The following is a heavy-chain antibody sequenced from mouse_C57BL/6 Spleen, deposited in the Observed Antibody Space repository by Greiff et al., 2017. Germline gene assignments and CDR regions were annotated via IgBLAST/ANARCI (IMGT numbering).Heavy chain of an antibody. CDR2: ISSCSSTI. CDR1: GFTFSDYG. J-gene: IGHJ4*01. D-gene: IGHD3-1*01. CDR3: ARKQLGLAAMDY. V-gene: IGHV5-17*01. Sequence: EVKLVEPGGGLVKPGGSLKLSCAASGFTFSDYGMHWVRQAPEKGLEWVAYISSCSSTIHYADTVKGRFTISRDNAKNTLFLQMTSLRSEDTAMYYCARKQLGLAAMDYWGQGTSVTVSS.